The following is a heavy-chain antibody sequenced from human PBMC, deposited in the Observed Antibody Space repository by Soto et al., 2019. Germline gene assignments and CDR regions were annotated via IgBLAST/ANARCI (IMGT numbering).Heavy chain of an antibody. CDR2: IYSGGST. V-gene: IGHV3-53*04. Sequence: LSLTCAASGVTVSSNYMSWVRQAPGKRLGWGSVIYSGGSTYYADSVKGRFTISRHNSKNTLYLQMNSLRAEDTAVYYCARSPVCVFGAFDIWGQGTMVTVSS. CDR1: GVTVSSNY. J-gene: IGHJ3*02. D-gene: IGHD3-16*01. CDR3: ARSPVCVFGAFDI.